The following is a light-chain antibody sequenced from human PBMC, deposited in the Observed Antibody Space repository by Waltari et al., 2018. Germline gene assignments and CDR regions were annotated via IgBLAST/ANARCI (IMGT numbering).Light chain of an antibody. CDR2: AAS. Sequence: FLSASVGDRVTITCRASQGIGTYLAWYQQKVGKAPKLLIYAASNLQSGVPSRFSGGGSGTEFILTISSLQPEDFATYYCQQLNTYPVFGGGTKVEIK. J-gene: IGKJ4*01. CDR1: QGIGTY. CDR3: QQLNTYPV. V-gene: IGKV1-9*01.